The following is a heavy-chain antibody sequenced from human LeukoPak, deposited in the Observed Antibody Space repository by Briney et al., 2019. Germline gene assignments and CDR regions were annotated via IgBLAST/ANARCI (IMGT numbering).Heavy chain of an antibody. D-gene: IGHD1-1*01. CDR1: GFTFSNYA. Sequence: GGSLRLSCAASGFTFSNYAMSWVRQAPGKGLEWVSTISNSDGNTYYADSVKGRFTISRDNSKNTLYLQMNSLKTEDTAVYYCTSGLSVRRSNNTPVDYWGQGTLVTVSS. CDR3: TSGLSVRRSNNTPVDY. CDR2: ISNSDGNT. V-gene: IGHV3-23*01. J-gene: IGHJ4*02.